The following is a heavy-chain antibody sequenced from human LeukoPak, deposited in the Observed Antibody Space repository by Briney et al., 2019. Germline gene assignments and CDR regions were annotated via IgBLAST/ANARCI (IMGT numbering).Heavy chain of an antibody. CDR1: GGSISSGGYY. CDR3: ARVNSGWYYFDY. J-gene: IGHJ4*02. Sequence: PSETLSLTCTVSGGSISSGGYYWSWIRQSPGKGLEWIGYIYHSGSTYYNPSLKSRVTISVDTSKNQFSLKLSSVTAADTAVYYCARVNSGWYYFDYWGQGTLVTVSS. D-gene: IGHD6-19*01. V-gene: IGHV4-30-2*06. CDR2: IYHSGST.